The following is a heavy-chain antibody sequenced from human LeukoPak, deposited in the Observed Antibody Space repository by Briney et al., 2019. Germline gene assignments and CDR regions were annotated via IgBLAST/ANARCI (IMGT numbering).Heavy chain of an antibody. V-gene: IGHV3-30-3*01. D-gene: IGHD6-13*01. CDR2: ISYDGSNK. Sequence: QPGRSLRLSCAASGFTFSSYAMPWVRQAPGKGLEWVAVISYDGSNKYYADSVKGRFTISRDDSKNTLYLQMNSLRAEDTAVYYCARDSPYSSSWYAIDYWGQGTLVTVSS. CDR1: GFTFSSYA. J-gene: IGHJ4*02. CDR3: ARDSPYSSSWYAIDY.